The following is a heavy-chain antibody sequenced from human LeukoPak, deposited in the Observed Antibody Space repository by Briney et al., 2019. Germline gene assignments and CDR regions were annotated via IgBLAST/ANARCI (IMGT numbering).Heavy chain of an antibody. V-gene: IGHV1-8*03. Sequence: ASVKVSCKASGYTFTSYDINWVRQATGQGLEWMGWMNPNSGNTGYAQKFQGRVTITRNTSISTAYMELSSLRSEDTAVYYCARARSSSEYQLLYYYYMDVWGKGTTVTVSS. CDR3: ARARSSSEYQLLYYYYMDV. CDR2: MNPNSGNT. J-gene: IGHJ6*03. CDR1: GYTFTSYD. D-gene: IGHD2-2*01.